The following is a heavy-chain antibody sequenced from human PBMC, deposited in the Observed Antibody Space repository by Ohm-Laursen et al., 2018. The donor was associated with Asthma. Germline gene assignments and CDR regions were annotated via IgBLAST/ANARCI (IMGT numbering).Heavy chain of an antibody. CDR1: GFTFSSYG. V-gene: IGHV3-30*03. Sequence: SLRLSCAASGFTFSSYGMHWVRQAPGKGLEWVAVISYDGSNKYYADSVKGRFTISRDNSKNTLYLQMNSLRAEDTAVYYCAGSGSSNSFYDPRWFDPWGQGTLVTVSS. D-gene: IGHD3-10*01. J-gene: IGHJ5*02. CDR3: AGSGSSNSFYDPRWFDP. CDR2: ISYDGSNK.